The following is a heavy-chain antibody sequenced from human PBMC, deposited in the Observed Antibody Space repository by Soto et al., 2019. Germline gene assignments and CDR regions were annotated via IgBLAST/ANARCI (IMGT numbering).Heavy chain of an antibody. J-gene: IGHJ6*02. V-gene: IGHV1-2*04. D-gene: IGHD3-3*01. Sequence: ASVKVSCKASGYTFTGYYMHWVRQAPGQGLEWMGWINPNSGGTNYAQKFQGWVTMTRDTSVSTAYMELSRLRSDDTAVYYCARDRSTIPHYYYYYGMDVWGQGTTVTVSS. CDR1: GYTFTGYY. CDR2: INPNSGGT. CDR3: ARDRSTIPHYYYYYGMDV.